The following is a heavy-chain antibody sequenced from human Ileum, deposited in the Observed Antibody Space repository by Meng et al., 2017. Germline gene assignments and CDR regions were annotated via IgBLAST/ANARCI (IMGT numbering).Heavy chain of an antibody. Sequence: GESLKISCTASGFTFGDYAMSWFRQAPGKGLEWVGFIRSKAYGGTTEYAASVKGRFTISRDDSKSIAYLQMNSLKTEDTAVYYCTRGPRRYCSSTSGYWYSWFDPWGQGTLVTVSS. CDR1: GFTFGDYA. CDR3: TRGPRRYCSSTSGYWYSWFDP. J-gene: IGHJ5*02. CDR2: IRSKAYGGTT. D-gene: IGHD2-2*01. V-gene: IGHV3-49*03.